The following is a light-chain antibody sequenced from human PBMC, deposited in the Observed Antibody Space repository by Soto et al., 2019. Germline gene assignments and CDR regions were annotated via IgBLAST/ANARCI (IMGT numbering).Light chain of an antibody. Sequence: DIQMTQSPSTLSASVGDRVTITCRASQSIDDWLAWYQQKPGKAPKLLIYTASSLQSGVPSRSSGSGSGTEFTLTISSLQPDDFATYYCQQYHRYITFGQGTRLEIK. V-gene: IGKV1-5*03. J-gene: IGKJ5*01. CDR1: QSIDDW. CDR2: TAS. CDR3: QQYHRYIT.